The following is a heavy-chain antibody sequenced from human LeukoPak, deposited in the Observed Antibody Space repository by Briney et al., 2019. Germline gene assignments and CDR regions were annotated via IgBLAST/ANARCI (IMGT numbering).Heavy chain of an antibody. J-gene: IGHJ6*02. V-gene: IGHV3-74*01. CDR3: TRDLMDYDVSTGLHHYYMDV. D-gene: IGHD3-9*01. Sequence: GGSLRLSRVASGFTFSSYWMHWVRQDPRKGLVWVSRINGDGRNINYADSVRGRFTISRDNAKNTLYLQMNTLRVEDTAVYYCTRDLMDYDVSTGLHHYYMDVWGQGTTVTVSS. CDR1: GFTFSSYW. CDR2: INGDGRNI.